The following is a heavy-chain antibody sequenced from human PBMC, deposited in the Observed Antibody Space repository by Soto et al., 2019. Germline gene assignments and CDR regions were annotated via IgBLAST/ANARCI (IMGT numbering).Heavy chain of an antibody. Sequence: EVQLVESAGGLVKPGGSPRPSCVAPGFFFNEPWLNGVRQAPGQGLGGVGRIKTSAGGGATNYAAPVQGRFTISRDDSKNTLYLHMNSLRTEDTAIYYCTTGSVEGIWGQGTTVIVSS. CDR3: TTGSVEGI. J-gene: IGHJ6*02. CDR2: IKTSAGGGAT. V-gene: IGHV3-15*07. D-gene: IGHD2-15*01. CDR1: GFFFNEPW.